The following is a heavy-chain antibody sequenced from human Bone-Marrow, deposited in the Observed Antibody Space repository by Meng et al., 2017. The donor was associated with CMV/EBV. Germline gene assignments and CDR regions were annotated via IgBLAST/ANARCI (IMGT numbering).Heavy chain of an antibody. Sequence: ASVKVSCKASGYTFTSYDINWVRQATGQGLEWMGWMNPNSGNTGYAQKFQGRVTMTRNTSISTAYMELSSLRSEDTAVYYCARERIKDYYYGMDVWGQGTTVTVSS. CDR2: MNPNSGNT. CDR1: GYTFTSYD. D-gene: IGHD2-15*01. V-gene: IGHV1-8*01. J-gene: IGHJ6*02. CDR3: ARERIKDYYYGMDV.